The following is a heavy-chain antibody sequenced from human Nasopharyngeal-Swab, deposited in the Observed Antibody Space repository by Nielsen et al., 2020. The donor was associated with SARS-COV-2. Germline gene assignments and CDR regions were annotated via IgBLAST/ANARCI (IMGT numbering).Heavy chain of an antibody. CDR1: GFTFSSYG. D-gene: IGHD3-16*01. CDR3: AKDWGKLDY. CDR2: ISSDGTNK. V-gene: IGHV3-30*18. Sequence: GESLKISCEASGFTFSSYGMHWVRQAPGKGLEWVAVISSDGTNKYYADSVKGRFTISRDNSKNTLYLQMNSLRDEDTAVYYCAKDWGKLDYWGQGTLVTVSS. J-gene: IGHJ4*02.